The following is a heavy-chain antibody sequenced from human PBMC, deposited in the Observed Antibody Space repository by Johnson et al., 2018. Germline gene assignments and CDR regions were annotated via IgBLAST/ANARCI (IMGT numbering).Heavy chain of an antibody. D-gene: IGHD3-22*01. CDR2: IRSKAYGGTT. J-gene: IGHJ3*02. Sequence: EVQLVESGGGLVQPGRSLRLSCTASGFTFGDYAMSWFRQAPGKGLEWVGFIRSKAYGGTTEYAASVKGRFTISRDDSKSIAYLQMNSLKTEDKAVYYCTKVRGYYYDSSGRDAFDIWGQGTMVTVSS. CDR3: TKVRGYYYDSSGRDAFDI. CDR1: GFTFGDYA. V-gene: IGHV3-49*03.